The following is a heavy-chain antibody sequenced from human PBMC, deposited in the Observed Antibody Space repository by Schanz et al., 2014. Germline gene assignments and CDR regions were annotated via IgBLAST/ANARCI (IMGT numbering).Heavy chain of an antibody. J-gene: IGHJ4*02. Sequence: EVQLVESGGGLVQPGRSLRLSCVASGFRFDDYAMHWVRQAPGKGLEWVSGMSWNAGSLGYGDSVKGRFTISRDNSKNTLYLQMNSLRADDTAVYYCAKEKEEVAADGSFFDYWGQGTLVTVSS. D-gene: IGHD6-13*01. V-gene: IGHV3-9*01. CDR1: GFRFDDYA. CDR2: MSWNAGSL. CDR3: AKEKEEVAADGSFFDY.